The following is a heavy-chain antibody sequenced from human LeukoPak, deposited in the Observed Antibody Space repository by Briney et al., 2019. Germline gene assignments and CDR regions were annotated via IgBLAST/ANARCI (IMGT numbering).Heavy chain of an antibody. J-gene: IGHJ4*02. D-gene: IGHD6-13*01. CDR2: ISGNGGNT. CDR1: GFTFSSYA. CDR3: AKVVISWGPTSQDY. V-gene: IGHV3-23*01. Sequence: GGSLRLSCAASGFTFSSYAMSWVRQAPGKGLDWVSTISGNGGNTYYADSVKDRFTISRDNSKNTLYLQINTLRAEDMAVYYCAKVVISWGPTSQDYWGQGTLVTVSS.